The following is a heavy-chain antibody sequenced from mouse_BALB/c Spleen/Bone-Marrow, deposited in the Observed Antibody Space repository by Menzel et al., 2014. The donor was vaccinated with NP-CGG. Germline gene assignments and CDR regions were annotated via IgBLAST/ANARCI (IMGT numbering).Heavy chain of an antibody. Sequence: EVKLQESGAELVKPGASVKLSCTASGFNIKDTYMHWVKQRPEQGLEWIGRIDPANGSTKYDPKFQGKATITADTSSNTAYLQLSSLTSEDTAVYYCARSGVGPFAYWGQGTLVTVSA. D-gene: IGHD4-1*01. CDR2: IDPANGST. CDR1: GFNIKDTY. CDR3: ARSGVGPFAY. J-gene: IGHJ3*01. V-gene: IGHV14-3*02.